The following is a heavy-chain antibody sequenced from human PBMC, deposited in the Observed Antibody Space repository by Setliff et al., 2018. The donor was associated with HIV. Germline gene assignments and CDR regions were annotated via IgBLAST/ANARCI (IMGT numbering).Heavy chain of an antibody. J-gene: IGHJ4*02. V-gene: IGHV4-59*11. CDR3: ATVSYYHDRGAYLGVFDN. D-gene: IGHD3-16*01. CDR1: GASIRGHY. CDR2: IYDSGST. Sequence: SETLSLTCTVSGASIRGHYWNWIRQPPGKGLEWIGYIYDSGSTNYNPSLGSRITMSIDTSKNHFSLKLTSVTAADSAVYFCATVSYYHDRGAYLGVFDNWGPGTLV.